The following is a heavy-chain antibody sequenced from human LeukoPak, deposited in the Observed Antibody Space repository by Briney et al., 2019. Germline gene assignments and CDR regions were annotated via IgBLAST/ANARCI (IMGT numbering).Heavy chain of an antibody. J-gene: IGHJ4*02. V-gene: IGHV4-34*01. CDR1: GGSFSGYY. Sequence: KPSETLSLTCAVYGGSFSGYYWSWIRQPPGKGLEWIGEINHSGSTNYNPSLKSRVTISVDTSKNQFSLKLSSVTAADTAVFYCAREAKSYDGDGYYLDYWGQGILVTVAS. CDR2: INHSGST. CDR3: AREAKSYDGDGYYLDY. D-gene: IGHD3-22*01.